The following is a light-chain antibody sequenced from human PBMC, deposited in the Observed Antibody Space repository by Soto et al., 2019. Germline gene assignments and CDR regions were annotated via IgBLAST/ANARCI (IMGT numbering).Light chain of an antibody. CDR1: QSLSSN. J-gene: IGKJ4*01. Sequence: EIVMTQSPATLSVSPGERDTLSCRASQSLSSNLAWYQQKPGQPPRLLIYDASARAAGTPARFSGSGSGTEFTLTISSLQSEDFAVYYCQQYNIWPLTFGGGTKV. CDR3: QQYNIWPLT. CDR2: DAS. V-gene: IGKV3-15*01.